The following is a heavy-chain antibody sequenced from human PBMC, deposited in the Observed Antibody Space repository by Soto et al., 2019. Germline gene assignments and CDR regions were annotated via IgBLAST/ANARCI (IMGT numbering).Heavy chain of an antibody. CDR2: IIPIFGTA. Sequence: GASVKVSCKASGGSSSSYAISWVRQAPGQGLEWMGRIIPIFGTANYAQKFQGRVTITADESTSTAYMELSSLRSEDTAVYYCARDIAAAGPTYYYGMDVWGQGTTVTVSS. D-gene: IGHD6-13*01. CDR1: GGSSSSYA. CDR3: ARDIAAAGPTYYYGMDV. V-gene: IGHV1-69*13. J-gene: IGHJ6*02.